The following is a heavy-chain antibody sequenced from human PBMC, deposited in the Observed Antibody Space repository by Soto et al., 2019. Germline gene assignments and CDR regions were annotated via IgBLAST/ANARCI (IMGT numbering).Heavy chain of an antibody. CDR3: AHSSDWNDGGPFDY. CDR2: INWDDDK. D-gene: IGHD1-1*01. CDR1: GFSLSTSGVS. Sequence: QITLKESGPTLVKPTQTLTLTCTFSGFSLSTSGVSVGWIRQPPGKALEWLALINWDDDKRYSPSLKSRLTITKDTSKNQVVLTMTNMDPVDTATYYCAHSSDWNDGGPFDYWGQGTLVTVSS. V-gene: IGHV2-5*02. J-gene: IGHJ4*02.